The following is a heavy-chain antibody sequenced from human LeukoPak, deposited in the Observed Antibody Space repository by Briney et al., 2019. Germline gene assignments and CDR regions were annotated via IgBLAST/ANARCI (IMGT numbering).Heavy chain of an antibody. CDR1: GFTLSSYS. Sequence: NSGGTLRLSCAASGFTLSSYSMNWVRQAPGKGLEWVSSISSSSSDIYYPDPVKGRFTISRDNAKNSLYLQMNSLRAEDTAVYYCARELYYYYYMDVWGKGTTVTVSS. CDR3: ARELYYYYYMDV. V-gene: IGHV3-21*01. J-gene: IGHJ6*03. CDR2: ISSSSSDI.